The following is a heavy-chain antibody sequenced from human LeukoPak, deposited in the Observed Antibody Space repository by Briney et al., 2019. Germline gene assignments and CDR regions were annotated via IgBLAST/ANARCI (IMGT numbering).Heavy chain of an antibody. D-gene: IGHD5-12*01. Sequence: GGSLRLSCAASGFTFSSYGMHWVRQAPGKGLEWVANIKQDGSEKYYVDSVKGRFTISRDNAKKSLYLQMNSLRAEDTAVYYCARDASGYALYFDYWGQGTLVTVSS. CDR3: ARDASGYALYFDY. J-gene: IGHJ4*02. CDR1: GFTFSSYG. V-gene: IGHV3-7*01. CDR2: IKQDGSEK.